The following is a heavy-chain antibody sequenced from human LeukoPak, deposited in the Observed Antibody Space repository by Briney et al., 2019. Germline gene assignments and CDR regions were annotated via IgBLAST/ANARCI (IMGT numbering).Heavy chain of an antibody. CDR3: ARDPDSTVSSGGPFDV. CDR2: ISATDGTT. J-gene: IGHJ3*01. Sequence: PGGSLRLSCAASGFTFSNYVMNWVRQAPGKGLEWVSAISATDGTTYYADSVGGRFTISRDNSNNTLFLQMNSLRTEDTAVYYCARDPDSTVSSGGPFDVWARGQWSPCLQ. V-gene: IGHV3-23*01. D-gene: IGHD3-10*01. CDR1: GFTFSNYV.